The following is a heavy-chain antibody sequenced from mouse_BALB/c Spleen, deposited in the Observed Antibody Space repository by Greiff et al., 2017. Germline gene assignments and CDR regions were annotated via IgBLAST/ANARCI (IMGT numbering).Heavy chain of an antibody. D-gene: IGHD1-1*01. J-gene: IGHJ1*01. CDR1: GFTFSDYG. Sequence: EVHLVESGGGLVQPGGSRKLSCAASGFTFSDYGMAWVRQAPGKGPEWVAFISNLAYSIYYADTVTGRFTISRENAKNTLYLEMSSLRSEDTAMYYCARGVVANRYWYFDVWGAGTTVTVSS. CDR3: ARGVVANRYWYFDV. V-gene: IGHV5-15*02. CDR2: ISNLAYSI.